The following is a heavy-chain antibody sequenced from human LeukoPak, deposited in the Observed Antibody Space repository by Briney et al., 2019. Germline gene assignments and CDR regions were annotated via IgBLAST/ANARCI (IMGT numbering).Heavy chain of an antibody. D-gene: IGHD3-22*01. CDR3: AIPSSYDGSRYYHAY. J-gene: IGHJ4*02. V-gene: IGHV3-7*01. CDR1: GISFASYW. CDR2: IGQDGTET. Sequence: GGSLRLSCAASGISFASYWVTWVRQAPGKGLEWVANIGQDGTETVYVGSVKGRFTISRDNARKLLFLQMNSPRADDTAVYYCAIPSSYDGSRYYHAYWGQGTLVSVSS.